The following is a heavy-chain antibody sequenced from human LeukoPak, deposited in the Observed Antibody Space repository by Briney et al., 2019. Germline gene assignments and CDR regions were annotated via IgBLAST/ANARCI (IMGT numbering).Heavy chain of an antibody. Sequence: GGSLRLSCAASGFIFTNAWMNWVRQTPGKGLEWVGRIKTKADGGTTDYAAPVKGRSTISRDDSTNTLYLQMNNLQTEDTAVYYCTTVRTYWGQGTLVTVSS. J-gene: IGHJ4*02. CDR1: GFIFTNAW. CDR3: TTVRTY. V-gene: IGHV3-15*01. CDR2: IKTKADGGTT.